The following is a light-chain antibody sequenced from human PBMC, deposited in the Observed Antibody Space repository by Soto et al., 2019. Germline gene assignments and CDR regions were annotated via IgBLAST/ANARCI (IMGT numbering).Light chain of an antibody. CDR1: QSGSSSY. Sequence: EIVLTQSPGTLSLSTGERATLSCRASQSGSSSYLAWYQQKPGQAPRFLIYGATTRASGIPARFTGSRSGRDFTLTISRLEPEDVAVDYGQQYASSPLTFGGGTKVAIK. CDR2: GAT. CDR3: QQYASSPLT. V-gene: IGKV3-20*01. J-gene: IGKJ4*01.